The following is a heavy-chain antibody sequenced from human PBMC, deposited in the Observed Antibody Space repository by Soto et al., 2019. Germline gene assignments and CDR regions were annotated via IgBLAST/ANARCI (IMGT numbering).Heavy chain of an antibody. Sequence: QVQLVESGGGVVQPGRSLRLSCAASGFTFSSYAMHWVRQAPGKGLEWVAVISYDGSNKYYADSVKGRFTISRDNSKNTLYLQMNRLRAEDTAVYDCARVRGLRISSGGMDVWGLGTTVTVSS. CDR3: ARVRGLRISSGGMDV. CDR2: ISYDGSNK. V-gene: IGHV3-30-3*01. J-gene: IGHJ6*02. D-gene: IGHD5-12*01. CDR1: GFTFSSYA.